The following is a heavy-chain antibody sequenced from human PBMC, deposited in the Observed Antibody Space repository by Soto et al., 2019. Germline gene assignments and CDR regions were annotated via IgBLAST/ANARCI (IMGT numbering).Heavy chain of an antibody. D-gene: IGHD6-19*01. Sequence: EVQLVESGGGSVQPWGSLRLSCAASGFTFSTFSMNWVSQSPGRGLEWISYISGGGRPISYADSVKGRFTIYRDNAKKSLYLQMDRLTDEDTAGYYWAIDLGWAFDCWGQGHLVPVSS. CDR3: AIDLGWAFDC. J-gene: IGHJ4*02. CDR2: ISGGGRPI. V-gene: IGHV3-48*02. CDR1: GFTFSTFS.